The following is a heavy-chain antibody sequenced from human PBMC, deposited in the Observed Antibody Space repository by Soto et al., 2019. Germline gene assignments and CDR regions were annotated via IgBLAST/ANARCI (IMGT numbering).Heavy chain of an antibody. V-gene: IGHV1-46*01. CDR2: INPSGGST. D-gene: IGHD3-3*01. CDR3: ARDKGQDDFWSGYYHNYYGMDV. CDR1: GYTFTSYY. Sequence: ASVKVSCKASGYTFTSYYMHWVRQAPGQGLEWMGIINPSGGSTSYAQKFQGRVTMTRDTSTSTVYMELSGLRSEDTAVYYCARDKGQDDFWSGYYHNYYGMDVWGQGTTVTVS. J-gene: IGHJ6*02.